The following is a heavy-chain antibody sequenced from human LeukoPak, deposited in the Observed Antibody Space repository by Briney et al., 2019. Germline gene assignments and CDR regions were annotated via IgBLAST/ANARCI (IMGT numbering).Heavy chain of an antibody. Sequence: GGSLRLSCAASGFTFSNYWMTWVRQAPGKGLEWVANIRQYGSEKYYVDSVKGRFTISRDNAKNSLYLQMNSLRAEDTAVYYCARRGPIDIWGQGTMVTVSS. J-gene: IGHJ3*02. CDR2: IRQYGSEK. CDR1: GFTFSNYW. CDR3: ARRGPIDI. V-gene: IGHV3-7*03.